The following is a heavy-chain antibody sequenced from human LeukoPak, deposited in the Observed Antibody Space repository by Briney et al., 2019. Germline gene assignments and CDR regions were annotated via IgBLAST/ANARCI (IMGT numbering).Heavy chain of an antibody. CDR1: GFTFSSYE. Sequence: SGGSLRLSCAASGFTFSSYEMNWVRQAPGKGLEWVSYISSSGSTIYYEDSVKGRFTISRDNAMNSLYLQMNSLGAEDTAVYYCARSSHYFGEYYFDYWGQGTLVTVSS. CDR3: ARSSHYFGEYYFDY. CDR2: ISSSGSTI. J-gene: IGHJ4*02. V-gene: IGHV3-48*03. D-gene: IGHD3-10*01.